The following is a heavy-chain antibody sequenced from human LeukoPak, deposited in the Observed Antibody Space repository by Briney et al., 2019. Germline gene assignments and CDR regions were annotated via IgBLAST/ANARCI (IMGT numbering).Heavy chain of an antibody. CDR2: ISSSGSTI. CDR3: ARVAGIVGATFWFDP. Sequence: PGGSLRLSCAASGFTFSNYWMHWIRQAPGKGLEWVSYISSSGSTIYYADSVKGRFTISRDNAKNSLYLQMNSLRAEDTAVYYCARVAGIVGATFWFDPWGQGTLVTVSS. D-gene: IGHD1-26*01. J-gene: IGHJ5*02. V-gene: IGHV3-11*01. CDR1: GFTFSNYW.